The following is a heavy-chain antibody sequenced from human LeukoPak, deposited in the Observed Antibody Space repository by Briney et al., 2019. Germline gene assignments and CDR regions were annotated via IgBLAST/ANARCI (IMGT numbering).Heavy chain of an antibody. V-gene: IGHV1-2*04. CDR1: GYSFTDHA. CDR2: MNPNSGNT. J-gene: IGHJ3*02. CDR3: ARDLAPDIAAAGTVDAFDI. D-gene: IGHD6-13*01. Sequence: ASVKVSCKASGYSFTDHAVHWVRQATGQGLEWMGWMNPNSGNTGYAQKFQGWVTMTRDTSISTAYMELSRLRSDDTAVYYCARDLAPDIAAAGTVDAFDIWGQGTMVTVSS.